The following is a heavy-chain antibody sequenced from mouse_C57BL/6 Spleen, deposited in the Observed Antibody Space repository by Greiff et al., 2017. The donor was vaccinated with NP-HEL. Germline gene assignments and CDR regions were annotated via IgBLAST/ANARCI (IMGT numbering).Heavy chain of an antibody. Sequence: QVQLQQSGAELVKPGASVKISCKASGYAFSSYWMNWVKQRPGQGLEWIGNINPSNGGTNYNEKFKSKATLTVDKSSSTAYMQLSSLTSEDSAVYYCARGRGSDYLAWFAYWGQGTLVTVSA. V-gene: IGHV1-53*01. D-gene: IGHD2-4*01. J-gene: IGHJ3*01. CDR1: GYAFSSYW. CDR2: INPSNGGT. CDR3: ARGRGSDYLAWFAY.